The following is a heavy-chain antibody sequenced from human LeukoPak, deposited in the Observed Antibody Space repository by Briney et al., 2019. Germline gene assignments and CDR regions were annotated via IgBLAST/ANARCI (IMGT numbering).Heavy chain of an antibody. Sequence: GRSLRLSCAASGFTFDDYAMHWVRHAPGKGLEWVSGISWNSGSIGYADSVKGRFTISRDNAKNSLYLQMNSLRAEDTALYYCAKGQDAWDVWGQGTTVTVSS. CDR2: ISWNSGSI. CDR1: GFTFDDYA. CDR3: AKGQDAWDV. J-gene: IGHJ6*02. V-gene: IGHV3-9*01.